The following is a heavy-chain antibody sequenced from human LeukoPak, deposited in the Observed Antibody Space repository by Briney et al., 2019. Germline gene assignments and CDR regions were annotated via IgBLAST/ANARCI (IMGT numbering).Heavy chain of an antibody. CDR2: IKEDGSER. CDR1: GFTFNYYW. D-gene: IGHD1-26*01. V-gene: IGHV3-7*01. CDR3: ARDKASGSSYGSSFHF. Sequence: PGGSLRLSCAASGFTFNYYWMTWVRQGPGKGLEWVATIKEDGSERYYVESVKGRFTISRDNAKNSLYLQMNSLRVEDTALYYCARDKASGSSYGSSFHFWGKGTMVTVSS. J-gene: IGHJ3*01.